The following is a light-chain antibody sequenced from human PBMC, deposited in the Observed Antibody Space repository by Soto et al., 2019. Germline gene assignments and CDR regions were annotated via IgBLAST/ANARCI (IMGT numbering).Light chain of an antibody. CDR2: DVS. CDR1: QSISFY. CDR3: QQYHSYSSWT. Sequence: DIQMTHSPSTLSASVGDRVTITCRASQSISFYLAWYQQKSGKAHKVLIYDVSTLESGVPSRFSGSGSGTEFTLTISSLQPDDFAAYYCQQYHSYSSWTFGQGTKVQIK. V-gene: IGKV1-5*01. J-gene: IGKJ1*01.